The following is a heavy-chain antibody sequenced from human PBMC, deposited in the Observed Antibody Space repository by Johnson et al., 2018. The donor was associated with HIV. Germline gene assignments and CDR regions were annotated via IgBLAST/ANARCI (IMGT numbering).Heavy chain of an antibody. Sequence: EVQLVESGGGLIQPGGSLRLSCAASGFTVSSNYMSWVRQAPGKGLEWVSVIYSGGSAYYADSVKGRFPISRDNSKNTLYLQMNSLRAEDTAVYYCARGGWLGYCSSTSCYTDDAFDIWGQGTMVTVSS. CDR3: ARGGWLGYCSSTSCYTDDAFDI. J-gene: IGHJ3*02. CDR2: IYSGGSA. CDR1: GFTVSSNY. V-gene: IGHV3-53*01. D-gene: IGHD2-2*02.